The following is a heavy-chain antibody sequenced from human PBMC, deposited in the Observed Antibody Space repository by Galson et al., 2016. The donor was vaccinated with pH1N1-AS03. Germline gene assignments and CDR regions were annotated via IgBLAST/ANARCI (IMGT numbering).Heavy chain of an antibody. V-gene: IGHV1-69*13. Sequence: SVKVSCKASGGTLSSYAISWVRQAPGQGLEWMGGIIPILGAAHYAQKFQGRFTITADESTGTAYMELSSLESGDTAIYYCVRDFYDGSDYYDYWGQGTPVTVSS. CDR3: VRDFYDGSDYYDY. CDR1: GGTLSSYA. CDR2: IIPILGAA. J-gene: IGHJ4*02. D-gene: IGHD3-22*01.